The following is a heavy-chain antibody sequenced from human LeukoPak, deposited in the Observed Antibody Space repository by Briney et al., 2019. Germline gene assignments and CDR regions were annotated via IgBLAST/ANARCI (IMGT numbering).Heavy chain of an antibody. CDR3: ARDPYVWVLAAILHYYYGMDV. CDR1: GGSFSGYY. V-gene: IGHV4-34*01. D-gene: IGHD2-2*02. J-gene: IGHJ6*02. CDR2: INHSGST. Sequence: SETLSLTCAVYGGSFSGYYWSWIRQPPGKGLEWIGEINHSGSTNYNPSLKSRVTISVDTSKNQFSLKLSSVTAADTAVYYCARDPYVWVLAAILHYYYGMDVWGQGTTVTVSS.